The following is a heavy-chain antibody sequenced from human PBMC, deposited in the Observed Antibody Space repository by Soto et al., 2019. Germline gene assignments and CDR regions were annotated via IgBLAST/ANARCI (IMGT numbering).Heavy chain of an antibody. CDR2: ISGSGGST. CDR1: GFTFSDYA. Sequence: EVQVLESGGGLAQPGGSLRLSCVASGFTFSDYAMAWVRQSPGKGLEWVSSISGSGGSTYYADSVKGRFTISRDNSKNTVFLQMHSLRAEDTAAYYCAKDHGMDVWGQGATVTVSS. CDR3: AKDHGMDV. V-gene: IGHV3-23*01. J-gene: IGHJ6*02.